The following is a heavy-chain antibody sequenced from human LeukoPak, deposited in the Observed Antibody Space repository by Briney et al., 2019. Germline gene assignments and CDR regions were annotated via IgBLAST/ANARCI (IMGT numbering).Heavy chain of an antibody. J-gene: IGHJ4*02. V-gene: IGHV4-30-4*01. CDR2: IYYSGST. CDR3: ARAPSYGSGSYYFDY. D-gene: IGHD3-10*01. CDR1: GGSISSGDYY. Sequence: SQTLSLTCTVSGGSISSGDYYWSWIRQPPGKGLEWIGYIYYSGSTYYNPSLKSRVTISVDTSKNQFSLKLSSVTAADTAVYYCARAPSYGSGSYYFDYWGQGTLVTVSS.